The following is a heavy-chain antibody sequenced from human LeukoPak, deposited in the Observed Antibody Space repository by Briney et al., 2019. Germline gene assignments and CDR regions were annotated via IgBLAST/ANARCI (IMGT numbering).Heavy chain of an antibody. V-gene: IGHV5-51*01. Sequence: GESLKISCKGSGYSFTSYWIGWVRQTPRKGLEWMGIIFPGDSDTRYSPSFQGQVTISADKSISTAYLQWSSLKASDTAMYYCARLSRNYFDYWGQGTLVTVSS. CDR2: IFPGDSDT. CDR1: GYSFTSYW. CDR3: ARLSRNYFDY. J-gene: IGHJ4*02.